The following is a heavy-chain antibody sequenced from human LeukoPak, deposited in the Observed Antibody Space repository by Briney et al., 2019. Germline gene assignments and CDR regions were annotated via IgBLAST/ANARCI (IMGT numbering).Heavy chain of an antibody. CDR1: GGSISSYY. V-gene: IGHV4-59*08. Sequence: PSETLSLTCTVSGGSISSYYWSWIRQPPGKGLEWIGYIYYSGSTYYNPSLKSRVTISVDTSKNQFSLKLSSVTAADTAVYYCARAITIFGVVEKAFDYWGQGTLVTVSS. CDR2: IYYSGST. D-gene: IGHD3-3*01. CDR3: ARAITIFGVVEKAFDY. J-gene: IGHJ4*02.